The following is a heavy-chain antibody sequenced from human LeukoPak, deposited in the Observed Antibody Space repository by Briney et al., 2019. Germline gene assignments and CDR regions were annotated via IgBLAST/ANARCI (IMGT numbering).Heavy chain of an antibody. CDR1: GYTFTRYY. V-gene: IGHV1-2*02. CDR3: ASSPSWIQLWSIGY. Sequence: ASVKVSSKASGYTFTRYYMHWVRQAPGHGLEWMGWINPNSGGTNYAQKFQGRVTMTRDTSISTAYMELSRLRADDTAVYYCASSPSWIQLWSIGYWGQGTLVTVSS. CDR2: INPNSGGT. J-gene: IGHJ4*02. D-gene: IGHD5-18*01.